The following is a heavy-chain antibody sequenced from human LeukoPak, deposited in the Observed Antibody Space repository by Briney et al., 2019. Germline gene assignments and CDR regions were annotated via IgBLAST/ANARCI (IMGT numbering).Heavy chain of an antibody. Sequence: PSETLSLTCTVSDGSISSSSYYWGWIRQPPGKGLEWIGSIYYSGSTYYNPSLKSRVTISVDTSKNQFSLKLSSVTAADTAVYYCARRFLEWSGWFDPWGQGTLVTVSS. CDR1: DGSISSSSYY. J-gene: IGHJ5*02. CDR3: ARRFLEWSGWFDP. V-gene: IGHV4-39*01. CDR2: IYYSGST. D-gene: IGHD3-3*01.